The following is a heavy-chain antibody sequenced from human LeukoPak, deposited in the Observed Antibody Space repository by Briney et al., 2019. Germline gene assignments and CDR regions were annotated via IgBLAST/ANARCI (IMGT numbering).Heavy chain of an antibody. CDR2: ISYDGSNK. V-gene: IGHV3-30-3*01. J-gene: IGHJ4*02. D-gene: IGHD3-16*01. CDR3: ARIPASWGSSPFFDY. CDR1: GFTFSSYA. Sequence: PGGSLRLSCAASGFTFSSYAMHWVRQAPGKGLEWVAVISYDGSNKYYADSVKGRFTISRDNSKNTPYLQMNSLSAEDTAVYYCARIPASWGSSPFFDYWGQGTLVTVSS.